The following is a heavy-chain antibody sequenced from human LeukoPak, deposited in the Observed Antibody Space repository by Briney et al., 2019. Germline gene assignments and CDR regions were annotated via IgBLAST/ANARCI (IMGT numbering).Heavy chain of an antibody. J-gene: IGHJ4*02. CDR3: TRHGYSGHDHLN. V-gene: IGHV4-59*08. CDR1: GGFITTDY. CDR2: IYYTGRT. Sequence: SETLSLTCSVSGGFITTDYWSWIRQTPGKGLEWIGYIYYTGRTSYSPSLDSRVTISLDTSKDQFFLKLRSVTAADTAVYYCTRHGYSGHDHLNWGQGTLVTVSS. D-gene: IGHD5-12*01.